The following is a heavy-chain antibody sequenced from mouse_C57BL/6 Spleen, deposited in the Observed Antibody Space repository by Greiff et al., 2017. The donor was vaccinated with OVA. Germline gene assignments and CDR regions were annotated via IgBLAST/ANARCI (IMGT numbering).Heavy chain of an antibody. CDR2: ISYDGSN. J-gene: IGHJ3*01. Sequence: EVKLVESGPGLVKPSQSLSLTCSVTGYSITSGYYWNWIRQFPGNKLEWMGYISYDGSNNYNPSLKNRISITRDTSKNQFFLKLNSVTTEDTATYYCARGQYYDYDGAWFAYWGQGTLVTVSA. D-gene: IGHD2-4*01. V-gene: IGHV3-6*01. CDR1: GYSITSGYY. CDR3: ARGQYYDYDGAWFAY.